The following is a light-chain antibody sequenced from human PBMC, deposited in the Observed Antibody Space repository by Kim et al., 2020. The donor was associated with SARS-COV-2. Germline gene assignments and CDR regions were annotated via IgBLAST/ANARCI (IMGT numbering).Light chain of an antibody. CDR3: CSYAGTYTYV. Sequence: QSALTQPRSVSGSPGQSVTISCTGASSDVGAHNYISWYQHHPGKAPKLMIYDVNRRPSGVPDRFSGSKSGNTASLTISGLQAEDEADYYCCSYAGTYTYVFGTGTKVTVL. CDR2: DVN. V-gene: IGLV2-11*01. J-gene: IGLJ1*01. CDR1: SSDVGAHNY.